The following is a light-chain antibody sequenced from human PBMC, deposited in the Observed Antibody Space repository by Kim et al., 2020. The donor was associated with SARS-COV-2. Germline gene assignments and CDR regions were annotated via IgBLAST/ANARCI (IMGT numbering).Light chain of an antibody. CDR2: YDS. Sequence: APGQTARITCGENNIGSKSVHWYQQKPGQAPVLVIFYDSDRPSGIPERFSGSNSGNTATLTISRVEAGDEAVYYCQVWDSSSDHVVFGGGTQLTVL. CDR1: NIGSKS. CDR3: QVWDSSSDHVV. J-gene: IGLJ2*01. V-gene: IGLV3-21*04.